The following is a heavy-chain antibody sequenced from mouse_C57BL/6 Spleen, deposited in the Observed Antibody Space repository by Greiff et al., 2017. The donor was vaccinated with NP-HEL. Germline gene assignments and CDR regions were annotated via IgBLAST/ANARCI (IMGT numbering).Heavy chain of an antibody. V-gene: IGHV14-4*01. Sequence: EVKLVESGAELVRPGASVKLSCTASGFNIKDDYMHWVKQRPEQGLEWIGWIDPENGDTEYASKFQGKATITADTSSNTAYLQLSSLTSEDTAVYYCTTVVARAYWGQGTLVTVSA. J-gene: IGHJ3*01. CDR2: IDPENGDT. CDR3: TTVVARAY. D-gene: IGHD1-1*01. CDR1: GFNIKDDY.